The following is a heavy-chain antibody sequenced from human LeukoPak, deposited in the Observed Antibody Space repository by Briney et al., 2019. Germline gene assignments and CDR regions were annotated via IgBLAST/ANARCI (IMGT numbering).Heavy chain of an antibody. J-gene: IGHJ3*02. CDR3: AKPDVYYGSGSGAFDI. CDR2: ISGSGGST. CDR1: GFTFSSYA. D-gene: IGHD3-10*01. Sequence: GGSLRLSCAASGFTFSSYAMSWVRQAPGKELEWVSAISGSGGSTYYADSVKGRFTISRDNSKNTLYLQMNSLRAEDTAVYYCAKPDVYYGSGSGAFDIWGQGTMVTVSS. V-gene: IGHV3-23*01.